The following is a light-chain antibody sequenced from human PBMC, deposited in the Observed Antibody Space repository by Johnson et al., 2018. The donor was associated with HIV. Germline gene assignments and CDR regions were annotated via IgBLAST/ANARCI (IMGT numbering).Light chain of an antibody. Sequence: QSLLTQPPSVSAAPGQKVTISCSGSTSNIGNNYVSWYQQLPGTAPKLLIYDNNKRPSGIPDRFSASQSGTSATLGIAGLPTGDEADYYCGTWDSGLSAGGVFGTGTKVTVL. CDR3: GTWDSGLSAGGV. J-gene: IGLJ1*01. V-gene: IGLV1-51*01. CDR1: TSNIGNNY. CDR2: DNN.